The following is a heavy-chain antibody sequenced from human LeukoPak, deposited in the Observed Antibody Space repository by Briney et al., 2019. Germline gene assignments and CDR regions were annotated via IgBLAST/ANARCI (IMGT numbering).Heavy chain of an antibody. CDR1: GGSISSSSYY. CDR2: IYYSGST. D-gene: IGHD2-2*01. V-gene: IGHV4-39*01. J-gene: IGHJ3*02. Sequence: KASETLSLTCTVSGGSISSSSYYWGWIRQPPGKGLEWIGSIYYSGSTYYNPSLKSRVTVSVDTSKNQFSLKLSSVTAADTAVYYCARRPLRIVPAARIPLGAFDIWGQGTMVTVSS. CDR3: ARRPLRIVPAARIPLGAFDI.